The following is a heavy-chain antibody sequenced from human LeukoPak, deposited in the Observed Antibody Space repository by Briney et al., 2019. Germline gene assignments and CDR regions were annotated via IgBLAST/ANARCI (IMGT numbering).Heavy chain of an antibody. J-gene: IGHJ5*02. CDR3: ASASGGSSVDWFDP. V-gene: IGHV1-2*02. CDR2: INPNSGGT. CDR1: GYTFTGYY. D-gene: IGHD2-15*01. Sequence: ASVKVSCKASGYTFTGYYMHWVRQAPGQGLEWMGWINPNSGGTNYAQKFQGRVTMTRDTSISTAYMELSRLRSEDTAVYYCASASGGSSVDWFDPWGQGTLVTVSS.